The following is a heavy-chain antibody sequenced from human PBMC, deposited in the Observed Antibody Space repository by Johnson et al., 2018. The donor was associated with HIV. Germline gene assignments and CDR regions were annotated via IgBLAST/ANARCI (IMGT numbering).Heavy chain of an antibody. CDR1: GFTFSDYY. Sequence: VQLVESGGGLVQPGGSLRLSCAASGFTFSDYYMSWIRQAPGKGLEWVSYISTSGSHIYYADSVRGRFTISRDNAKNSLYLKMNFLRAEDTAVYYCARLMGSTWSDASDIWGQGTMVIVSS. V-gene: IGHV3-11*04. D-gene: IGHD2-8*01. CDR2: ISTSGSHI. J-gene: IGHJ3*02. CDR3: ARLMGSTWSDASDI.